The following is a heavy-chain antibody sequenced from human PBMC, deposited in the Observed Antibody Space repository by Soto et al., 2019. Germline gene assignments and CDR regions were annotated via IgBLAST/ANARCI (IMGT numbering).Heavy chain of an antibody. D-gene: IGHD1-26*01. CDR2: IWYDGSNK. Sequence: GGSLRLSCAASGFTFSSYGMHWVRQAPGKGLEWVAVIWYDGSNKYYADSVKGRFTISRDNSKNTLYLQMNSLRAEDTAVYYCARDAVTVGPYYYYMDVWGKGTTVTVSS. J-gene: IGHJ6*03. CDR3: ARDAVTVGPYYYYMDV. V-gene: IGHV3-33*01. CDR1: GFTFSSYG.